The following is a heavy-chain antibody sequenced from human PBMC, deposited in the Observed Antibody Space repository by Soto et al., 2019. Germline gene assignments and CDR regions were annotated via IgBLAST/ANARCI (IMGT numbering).Heavy chain of an antibody. CDR3: AKDGKITMIVVVTTVLDY. CDR2: ISGSGGST. Sequence: GGSLRLSCAASGFTFSSYAMSWVRQAPGKGLEWVSAISGSGGSTYYADSVKGRFTISRDNSKNTLYLQMNSLRAEDTAVYYCAKDGKITMIVVVTTVLDYWGQGTLVTVSS. V-gene: IGHV3-23*01. D-gene: IGHD3-22*01. CDR1: GFTFSSYA. J-gene: IGHJ4*02.